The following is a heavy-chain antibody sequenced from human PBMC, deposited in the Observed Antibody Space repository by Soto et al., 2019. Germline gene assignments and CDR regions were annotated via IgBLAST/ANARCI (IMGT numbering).Heavy chain of an antibody. D-gene: IGHD3-22*01. V-gene: IGHV1-8*02. Sequence: ASVKVSCKASGGTFSSDSFGWVRQAPGQGLEWMGWMNPIFDTPVYAQKFQDRVTMTRNTSTSTAYMELSSLRSEDTAVYYCARGRVSAFDIWG. CDR3: ARGRVSAFDI. CDR1: GGTFSSDS. CDR2: MNPIFDTP. J-gene: IGHJ3*02.